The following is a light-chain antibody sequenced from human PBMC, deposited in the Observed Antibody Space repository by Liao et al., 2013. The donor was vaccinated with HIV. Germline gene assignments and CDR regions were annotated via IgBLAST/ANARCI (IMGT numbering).Light chain of an antibody. V-gene: IGLV3-1*01. CDR2: QDS. Sequence: SYELTQPPSVSVSPGQTASITCSGDKLGDKYASWYQQQPGQSPVVVIFQDSKRPSGIPERFSGSNSGNTATLTISGAQAMDEADYYCQAWDSSHWVFGGGTKLTVL. CDR3: QAWDSSHWV. CDR1: KLGDKY. J-gene: IGLJ3*02.